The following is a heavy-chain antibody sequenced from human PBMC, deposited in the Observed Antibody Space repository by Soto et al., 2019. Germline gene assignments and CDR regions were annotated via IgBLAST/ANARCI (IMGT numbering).Heavy chain of an antibody. CDR2: ISGSGGST. CDR3: AKDTIHRHRVDILTGPRDY. V-gene: IGHV3-23*01. CDR1: GFTFSSYA. J-gene: IGHJ4*02. D-gene: IGHD3-9*01. Sequence: PGGSLRLSCAASGFTFSSYAMSWVRQAPGKGLEWVSAISGSGGSTYYADSVKGRFTISRDNSKNTLYLQMNSLRAEDTAVYYSAKDTIHRHRVDILTGPRDYWGQGTLVTVSS.